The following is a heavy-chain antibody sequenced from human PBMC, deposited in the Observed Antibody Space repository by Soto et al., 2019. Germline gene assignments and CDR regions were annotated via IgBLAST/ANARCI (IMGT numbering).Heavy chain of an antibody. D-gene: IGHD1-26*01. V-gene: IGHV4-59*08. Sequence: QVQLQESGPGLVQPSKTLSLTYTASGGSLSSYYWSWLRQSPGKGLENLGYIYYSDSTNYYPSFKNRILRLIDTSRNQFFATLTSMSSAGTAVSCWARGWWEREGYISVVGGKGATVTVSS. CDR3: ARGWWEREGYISVV. J-gene: IGHJ6*04. CDR1: GGSLSSYY. CDR2: IYYSDST.